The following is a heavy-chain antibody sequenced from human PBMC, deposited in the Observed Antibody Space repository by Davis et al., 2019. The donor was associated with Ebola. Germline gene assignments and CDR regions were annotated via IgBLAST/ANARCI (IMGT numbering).Heavy chain of an antibody. V-gene: IGHV4-39*01. CDR3: ARPIAVAGKRGTYNWFDP. CDR1: GGSISSSSYY. J-gene: IGHJ5*02. Sequence: GSLRLSCTVSGGSISSSSYYWGWIRQPPGKGLEWIGSIYYSGSTYYNPSLKSRVTISVDTSKNQFSLKLSSVTAADTAVYYCARPIAVAGKRGTYNWFDPWGQGTLVTVSS. CDR2: IYYSGST. D-gene: IGHD6-19*01.